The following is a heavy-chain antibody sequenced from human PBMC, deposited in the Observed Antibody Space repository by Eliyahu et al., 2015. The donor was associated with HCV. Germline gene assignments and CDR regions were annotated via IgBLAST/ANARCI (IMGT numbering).Heavy chain of an antibody. Sequence: QVQLQQWGAGLLKPSEXLSLTCGVYGGSFNGGXWSWIRQPPGQGLEWIGEINHLGSINYNPSLKSRVTISEDRSKTQLSLRLTSVTAADTAIYFCARRFSSGFGFDIWGRGTKVTVSS. CDR3: ARRFSSGFGFDI. J-gene: IGHJ3*02. D-gene: IGHD3-22*01. CDR1: GGSFNGGX. CDR2: INHLGSI. V-gene: IGHV4-34*01.